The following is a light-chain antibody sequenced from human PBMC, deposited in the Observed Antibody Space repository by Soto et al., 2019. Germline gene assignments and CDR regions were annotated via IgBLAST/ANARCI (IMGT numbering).Light chain of an antibody. CDR1: QSISSY. CDR3: QQSYSTPPYT. Sequence: DIQMTQSPSSLSASVGDRVTITCRASQSISSYLNWYQQKPGKAPKLLIYAASSLQSGVPSRFGGSGSGTDFTLTNSSLQPEDFATYYCQQSYSTPPYTFGQGTKLEIK. CDR2: AAS. J-gene: IGKJ2*01. V-gene: IGKV1-39*01.